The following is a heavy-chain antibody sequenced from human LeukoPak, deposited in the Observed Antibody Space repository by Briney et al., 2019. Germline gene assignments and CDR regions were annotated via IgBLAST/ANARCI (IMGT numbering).Heavy chain of an antibody. CDR3: ARVLKWWSPVDY. D-gene: IGHD2-15*01. J-gene: IGHJ4*02. V-gene: IGHV3-74*01. Sequence: QAGGSLRLSCAASGFTFSSYWMHWVRQAPGKGLVWVSRINSDGSSTSYADSVKGRFTIPRDNAKNTLHLQVNSLRAEDTAVYYCARVLKWWSPVDYWGQGTLVTVSS. CDR1: GFTFSSYW. CDR2: INSDGSST.